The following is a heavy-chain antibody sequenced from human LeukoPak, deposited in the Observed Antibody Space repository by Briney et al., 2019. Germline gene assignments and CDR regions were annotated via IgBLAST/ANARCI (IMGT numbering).Heavy chain of an antibody. D-gene: IGHD4-17*01. CDR2: ISGVST. V-gene: IGHV3-23*01. CDR1: GFTFSNYA. Sequence: GGSLRLSCAASGFTFSNYALTWVRQAPGRGLEWVSSISGVSTYYADSVKGRFSISGDNYKNTLYLQMSSLRAEDTAVYYCARDPNGNYVGAFDFQRWGQGTLVTVSS. J-gene: IGHJ1*01. CDR3: ARDPNGNYVGAFDFQR.